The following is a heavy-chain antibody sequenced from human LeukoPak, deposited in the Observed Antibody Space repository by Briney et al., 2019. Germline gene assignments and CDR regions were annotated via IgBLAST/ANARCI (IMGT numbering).Heavy chain of an antibody. Sequence: GGSLRLSCAASGFTFSSYAMSWVRQAPGKGLEWVSGIRASGGNTYYVDSVKGRFTISRDNSKNTLYLQVSSLRAEDTAVYYCAKEGYCSGGSCYPDYWGQGTPVTVSS. CDR2: IRASGGNT. CDR3: AKEGYCSGGSCYPDY. V-gene: IGHV3-23*01. CDR1: GFTFSSYA. D-gene: IGHD2-15*01. J-gene: IGHJ4*02.